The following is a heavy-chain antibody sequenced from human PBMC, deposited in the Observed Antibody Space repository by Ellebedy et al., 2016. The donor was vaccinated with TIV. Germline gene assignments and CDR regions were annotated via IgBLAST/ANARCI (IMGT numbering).Heavy chain of an antibody. CDR2: INHSGST. CDR1: GGSFSGYY. CDR3: ARGPNYDFWSGYHYYCDY. J-gene: IGHJ4*02. Sequence: SETLSLTCAVYGGSFSGYYWSWIRQPPGKGLEWIREINHSGSTNYNPSLKSRVTISVDTSKNQFSLKLSSVTAADTSVYYCARGPNYDFWSGYHYYCDYWGQGTLVTVSS. V-gene: IGHV4-34*01. D-gene: IGHD3-3*01.